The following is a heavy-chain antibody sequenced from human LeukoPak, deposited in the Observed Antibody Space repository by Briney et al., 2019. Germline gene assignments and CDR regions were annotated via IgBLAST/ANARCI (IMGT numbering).Heavy chain of an antibody. Sequence: PSETLSLTCTVSGGSISSYYWSWIRQPAGKGLEWMGRIYTSGSTNYNPSLKSRVTMSVDTSKNQFSLKLSSVTAADTAVYYCAGDEVYSSSWYYFDYWGQGTLVTVSS. J-gene: IGHJ4*02. D-gene: IGHD6-13*01. CDR1: GGSISSYY. CDR3: AGDEVYSSSWYYFDY. CDR2: IYTSGST. V-gene: IGHV4-4*07.